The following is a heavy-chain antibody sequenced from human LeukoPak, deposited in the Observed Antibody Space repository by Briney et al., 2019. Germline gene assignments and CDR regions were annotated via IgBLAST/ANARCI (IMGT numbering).Heavy chain of an antibody. J-gene: IGHJ4*02. V-gene: IGHV3-7*05. CDR3: ARESRSNYFDN. Sequence: GGSLRLSCAVSGFTFSDYWMSWVRQAPGKGLEWVGNINQDGGEKYYVDSVEGRFTISRDSAKNSLYLQMNSLRAEDTAVYYCARESRSNYFDNWGQGTLVTVSS. CDR2: INQDGGEK. CDR1: GFTFSDYW.